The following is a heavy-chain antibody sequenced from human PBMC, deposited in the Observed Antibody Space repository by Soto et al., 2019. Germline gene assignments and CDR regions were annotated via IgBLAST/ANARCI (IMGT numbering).Heavy chain of an antibody. CDR1: GFIFSNYT. CDR2: ISGSGVRT. V-gene: IGHV3-23*01. CDR3: AKDHAREQFVRGENWFDS. Sequence: PGGSLRLSCSASGFIFSNYTMSRARQAPGKGLEWVSTISGSGVRTYYADSVKGRFTISRDNSKNTLDLQMNNLRVEDTAIYYCAKDHAREQFVRGENWFDSWGQGTLVPVSS. J-gene: IGHJ5*01. D-gene: IGHD6-6*01.